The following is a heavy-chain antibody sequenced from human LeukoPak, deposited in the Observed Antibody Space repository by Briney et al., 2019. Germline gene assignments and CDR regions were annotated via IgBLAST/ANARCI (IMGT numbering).Heavy chain of an antibody. CDR3: ARTSIAARKFDY. Sequence: PGGSLRPSCAASGFTFSSYAMSWVRQAPGKGLEWVSAISGSGGSTYYADSVKGRFTISRDNSKNTLYLQMNSLRAEDTAVYYCARTSIAARKFDYWGQGTLVTVSS. J-gene: IGHJ4*02. D-gene: IGHD6-6*01. V-gene: IGHV3-23*01. CDR2: ISGSGGST. CDR1: GFTFSSYA.